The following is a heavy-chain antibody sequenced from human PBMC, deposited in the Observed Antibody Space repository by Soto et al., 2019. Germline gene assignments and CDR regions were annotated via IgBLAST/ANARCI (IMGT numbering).Heavy chain of an antibody. CDR1: SGFSSDYF. J-gene: IGHJ4*02. Sequence: LSLTCGVYSGFSSDYFWTWIRQPPGKGLEWIGEITNSGRTNYNPSLRSRITISVGTSKNEFSLKLTSVTAADTAIYYCALGYYYPFDYWGQGTLVTVSS. D-gene: IGHD3-10*01. V-gene: IGHV4-34*01. CDR2: ITNSGRT. CDR3: ALGYYYPFDY.